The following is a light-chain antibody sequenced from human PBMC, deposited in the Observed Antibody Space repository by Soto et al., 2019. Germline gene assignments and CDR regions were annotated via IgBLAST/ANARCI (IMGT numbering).Light chain of an antibody. Sequence: EIVLTRSPATLSVSPGERVTLSCRASQNLHSFLNWYQQRPGQAPRPLIYDGSKGAAGVPDRISGDGSGTDYTLTISSLEPEDFAVYYCQQRTRWPMTFGQGTRLEIK. J-gene: IGKJ5*01. CDR3: QQRTRWPMT. CDR1: QNLHSF. CDR2: DGS. V-gene: IGKV3-11*01.